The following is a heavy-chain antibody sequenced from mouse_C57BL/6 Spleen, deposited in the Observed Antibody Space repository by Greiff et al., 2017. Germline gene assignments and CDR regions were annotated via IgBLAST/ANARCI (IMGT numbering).Heavy chain of an antibody. CDR1: GYSFTDYN. CDR2: INPNYGTT. V-gene: IGHV1-39*01. Sequence: EVKLMESGPELVKPGASVKISCKASGYSFTDYNMNWVKQSNGKSLEWIGVINPNYGTTSYNQKFKGKATLTVDQSSSTAYMQLNSLTSEDSAVYYCAREGETSTVVPWYFDVWGTGTTVTVSS. D-gene: IGHD1-1*01. CDR3: AREGETSTVVPWYFDV. J-gene: IGHJ1*03.